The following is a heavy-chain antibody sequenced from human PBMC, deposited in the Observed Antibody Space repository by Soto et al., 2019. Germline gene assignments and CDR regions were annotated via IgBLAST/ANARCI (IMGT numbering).Heavy chain of an antibody. J-gene: IGHJ4*02. D-gene: IGHD3-22*01. CDR2: IYHSGST. CDR1: GASISSGGNS. Sequence: NPSETLSLTCAISGASISSGGNSWSWIRQAPGKGLEWIGNIYHSGSTHYNPSLKSRVTISVDRSNNQFSLNLSSVTAADTAVYYCARVGYYYESSGYDREYFFDYWGQGALVTVSS. V-gene: IGHV4-30-2*01. CDR3: ARVGYYYESSGYDREYFFDY.